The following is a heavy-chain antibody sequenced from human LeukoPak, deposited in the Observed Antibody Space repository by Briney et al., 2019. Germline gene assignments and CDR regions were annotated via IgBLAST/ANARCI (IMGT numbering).Heavy chain of an antibody. CDR1: GYTFSNYG. V-gene: IGHV1-18*01. D-gene: IGHD2-2*01. CDR3: VRIGCSSTSCYGNSVDP. J-gene: IGHJ5*02. Sequence: ASVKVSCKTSGYTFSNYGLNWVRQAPGQGLEWMGCISGYNGNTLYAQKFQGRVTMTTDTSTSTAYMELRSLRSDDTAVYYCVRIGCSSTSCYGNSVDPWGQGTLVTVSS. CDR2: ISGYNGNT.